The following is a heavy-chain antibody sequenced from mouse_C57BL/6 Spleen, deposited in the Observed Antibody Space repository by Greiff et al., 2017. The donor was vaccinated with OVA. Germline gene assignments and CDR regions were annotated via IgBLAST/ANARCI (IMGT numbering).Heavy chain of an antibody. D-gene: IGHD1-1*01. Sequence: VQGVESGAELVRPGASVKLSCKASGYTFTDYYINWVKQRPGQGLEWIARIYPGSGNTYYNEKFKGKATLTAEKSSSTAYMQLSSLTSEDSAVYFCARNYYGSSYELDYWGQGTTLTVSS. CDR3: ARNYYGSSYELDY. CDR1: GYTFTDYY. J-gene: IGHJ2*01. V-gene: IGHV1-76*01. CDR2: IYPGSGNT.